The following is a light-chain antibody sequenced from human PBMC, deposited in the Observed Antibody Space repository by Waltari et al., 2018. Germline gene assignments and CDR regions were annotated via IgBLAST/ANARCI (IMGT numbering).Light chain of an antibody. J-gene: IGKJ1*01. CDR1: QRISSY. CDR3: QQSYSTPRT. V-gene: IGKV1-39*01. Sequence: DIQMTQSPSSLSASVGDRVTITCRASQRISSYLNWYQQKPGKAPKLLIYAATSLQSGVPSRFTGGGSGTDFTLTISSLQPEDFATYYCQQSYSTPRTFGQGTKLDIK. CDR2: AAT.